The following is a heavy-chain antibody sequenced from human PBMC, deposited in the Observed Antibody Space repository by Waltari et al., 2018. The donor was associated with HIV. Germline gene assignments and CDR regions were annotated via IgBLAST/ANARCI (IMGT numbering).Heavy chain of an antibody. Sequence: QVQLVQSGAEVTKPGASVKVSCKASGYTFTGYYSHLAPTAPGQGLEWMGWINPNSGGTNYAQKFQGRVTMTRDTSISTAYMELSRLRSDDTAVYYCARGPPYYYGLGSPGGGWFDPWGQGTLVTVSS. CDR1: GYTFTGYY. V-gene: IGHV1-2*02. CDR2: INPNSGGT. CDR3: ARGPPYYYGLGSPGGGWFDP. D-gene: IGHD3-10*01. J-gene: IGHJ5*02.